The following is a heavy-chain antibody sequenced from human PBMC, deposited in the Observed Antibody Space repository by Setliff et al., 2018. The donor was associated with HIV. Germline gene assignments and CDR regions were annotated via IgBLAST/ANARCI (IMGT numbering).Heavy chain of an antibody. CDR1: GASISRGSYY. J-gene: IGHJ4*02. Sequence: PSETLSLTCTVSGASISRGSYYWSWIRQPPGKGLEWIGSIYYSGSTYYNPSLKSRVTISVDTSKNQFSLKLTSVTAADTAVYYCAAWGPRYSYAPYFFDSWGQGTLVTVSS. V-gene: IGHV4-39*01. D-gene: IGHD5-18*01. CDR2: IYYSGST. CDR3: AAWGPRYSYAPYFFDS.